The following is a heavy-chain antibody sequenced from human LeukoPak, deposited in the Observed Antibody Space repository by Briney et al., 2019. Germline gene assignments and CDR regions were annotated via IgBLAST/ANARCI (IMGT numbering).Heavy chain of an antibody. CDR2: IWYDGSNK. Sequence: PGGSLRLSCAASGFTFSSYGMHWVRQAPGEGLEWVAVIWYDGSNKYYADSVKGRFTISRDNSKNTLYLQMNSLRAEDTAVYYCARDYYGSGSPDYWGQGTLVTVSS. CDR3: ARDYYGSGSPDY. D-gene: IGHD3-10*01. J-gene: IGHJ4*02. CDR1: GFTFSSYG. V-gene: IGHV3-33*01.